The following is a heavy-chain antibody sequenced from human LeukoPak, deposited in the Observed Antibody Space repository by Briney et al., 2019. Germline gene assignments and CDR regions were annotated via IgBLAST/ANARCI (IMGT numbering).Heavy chain of an antibody. CDR2: IIPILGIA. CDR1: GGTFSSYA. D-gene: IGHD1-26*01. CDR3: AGSYKNPLGY. J-gene: IGHJ4*02. Sequence: SVKVSCKASGGTFSSYAISWVRQAPGQGLEWMGRIIPILGIANYAQKFQGRVTITADKSTSTAYMELSSLRSEDTVVYYCAGSYKNPLGYWGQGTLVTVSS. V-gene: IGHV1-69*04.